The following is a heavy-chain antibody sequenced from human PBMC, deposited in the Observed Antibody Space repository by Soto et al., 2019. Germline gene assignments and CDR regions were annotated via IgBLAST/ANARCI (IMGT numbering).Heavy chain of an antibody. Sequence: GGSLRLSCAASGFTFSSYAMHWVRQAPGKGLEWVAVISYDGSNKYYADSVKGRFTISRDNSKNTLYLQMNSLRAEDTAVYYCARAIYRSGQTKLKYYYGMDVWGQGTTVTVSS. CDR3: ARAIYRSGQTKLKYYYGMDV. CDR2: ISYDGSNK. V-gene: IGHV3-30-3*01. D-gene: IGHD3-10*01. CDR1: GFTFSSYA. J-gene: IGHJ6*02.